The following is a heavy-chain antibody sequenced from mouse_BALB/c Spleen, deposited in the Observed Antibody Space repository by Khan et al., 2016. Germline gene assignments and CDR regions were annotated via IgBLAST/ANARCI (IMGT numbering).Heavy chain of an antibody. D-gene: IGHD2-13*01. CDR2: INTNTGEP. V-gene: IGHV9-3*02. J-gene: IGHJ4*01. CDR1: EYTFTNYG. CDR3: ARTGDYPYYAMDY. Sequence: QIQLVQSGPELKKPGETVKISCKASEYTFTNYGMNWVKQAPGKGLKWMGWINTNTGEPTYAEEFKGRFAFSLEASASTAYLQINNLKHEDSATYFCARTGDYPYYAMDYWGQGTSVTVSS.